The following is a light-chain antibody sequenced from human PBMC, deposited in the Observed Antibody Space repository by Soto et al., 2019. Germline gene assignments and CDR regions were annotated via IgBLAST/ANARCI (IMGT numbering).Light chain of an antibody. Sequence: QSALTQPASVSGSPGQSITISCTGTNSDVGSYNRVSWYQQPPGTAPKLMIFDVNNRPSGVSYRLSGSKSGNTAYLTISGLQAEDEADYYCNSYTTSETYVFGTGTKLTVL. J-gene: IGLJ1*01. CDR1: NSDVGSYNR. CDR2: DVN. V-gene: IGLV2-14*01. CDR3: NSYTTSETYV.